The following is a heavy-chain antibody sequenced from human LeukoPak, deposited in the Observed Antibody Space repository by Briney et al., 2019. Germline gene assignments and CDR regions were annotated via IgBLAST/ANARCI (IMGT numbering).Heavy chain of an antibody. CDR2: INPNSGGT. J-gene: IGHJ6*03. V-gene: IGHV1-2*02. CDR3: ATLYGSGSLIDYYYYYMDV. Sequence: ASVKVSCKASGYTFTSYAMNWVRQAPGQGLEWMGWINPNSGGTNYAQKFQGRVTMTRDTSISTAYMELSRLRSDDTAVYYCATLYGSGSLIDYYYYYMDVWGKGTTVTISS. CDR1: GYTFTSYA. D-gene: IGHD3-10*01.